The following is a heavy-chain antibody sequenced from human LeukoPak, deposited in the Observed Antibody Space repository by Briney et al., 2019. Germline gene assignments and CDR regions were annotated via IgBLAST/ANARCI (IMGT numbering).Heavy chain of an antibody. V-gene: IGHV1-18*01. J-gene: IGHJ4*02. D-gene: IGHD3-22*01. CDR2: ISAYNGNT. CDR3: ARVSHDSSGYHFDY. CDR1: GYTFTSYG. Sequence: GASVKVSCKASGYTFTSYGISWVRQAPGQGLEWMGWISAYNGNTNYAQKLKGRVTMTTDTSTSTAYMELRSLRSDDTAVYYCARVSHDSSGYHFDYWGQGTLVTVSS.